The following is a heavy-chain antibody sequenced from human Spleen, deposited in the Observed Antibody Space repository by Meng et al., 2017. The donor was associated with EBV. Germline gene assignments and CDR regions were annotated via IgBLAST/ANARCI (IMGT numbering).Heavy chain of an antibody. CDR1: GGSFSGYY. CDR3: ARTYYYGSGSYYPKPRQDY. D-gene: IGHD3-10*01. J-gene: IGHJ4*02. Sequence: QVQLNQWGAGLLKPSETLSLTRAVYGGSFSGYYWSWIRQPPGKGLEWIGEINHSGSTNYNPSLKSRVTISVDTSKNQFSLKLSSVTAADTAVYYCARTYYYGSGSYYPKPRQDYWGQGTLVTVSS. V-gene: IGHV4-34*01. CDR2: INHSGST.